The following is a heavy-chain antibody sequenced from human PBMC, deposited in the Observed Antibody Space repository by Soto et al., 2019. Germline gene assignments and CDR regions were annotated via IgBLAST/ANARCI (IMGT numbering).Heavy chain of an antibody. D-gene: IGHD2-15*01. CDR2: ISGSGGST. J-gene: IGHJ4*02. CDR3: AKATPGYCSGGSCLYYFDY. Sequence: GGSLRLSCAASGFTFSSYAMSWVRQAPGKGLELVSAISGSGGSTYYADSVKGRFTISRDNSKNTLYLQMNSLRAEDTAVYYCAKATPGYCSGGSCLYYFDYWGQGTLVTVSS. V-gene: IGHV3-23*01. CDR1: GFTFSSYA.